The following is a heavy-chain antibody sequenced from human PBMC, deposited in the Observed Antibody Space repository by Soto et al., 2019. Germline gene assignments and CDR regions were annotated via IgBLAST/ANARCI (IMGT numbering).Heavy chain of an antibody. CDR2: ISTSPGAI. CDR1: GFTFSIYE. CDR3: ARERYDSGRPLDY. J-gene: IGHJ4*02. V-gene: IGHV3-48*03. Sequence: EVQLVESGGGLVQPGGSLRLSCAASGFTFSIYELNWVRQAPGKGLEWVSYISTSPGAIYYADSVKGRFTISRDNAKNSLYLQMNSLRAEDTAVYYCARERYDSGRPLDYWGQGTLVTVSS. D-gene: IGHD3-10*01.